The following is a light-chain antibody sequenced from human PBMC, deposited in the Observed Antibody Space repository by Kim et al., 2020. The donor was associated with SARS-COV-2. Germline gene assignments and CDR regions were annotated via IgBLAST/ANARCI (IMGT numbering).Light chain of an antibody. CDR1: SSDVAAYAS. CDR3: SSYAGSNTWV. J-gene: IGLJ3*02. CDR2: QGT. V-gene: IGLV2-8*01. Sequence: GQSVPISCTGTSSDVAAYASVSWYQHHPVKAPKLMIFQGTKRPSGVPDRFSGSKSGNTASLTVSGLQTDDEADYYCSSYAGSNTWVFGGGTQLTVL.